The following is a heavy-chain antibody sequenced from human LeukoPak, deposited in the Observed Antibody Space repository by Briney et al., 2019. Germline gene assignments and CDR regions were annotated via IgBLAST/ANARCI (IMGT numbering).Heavy chain of an antibody. CDR2: IYSGGRT. D-gene: IGHD3-22*01. Sequence: GGSLRLSCAASGFTVSSNYMSWVRQAPGQGLEWVSVIYSGGRTYYADSVKGRFTISRDNSKNTLYLQMNSLRAEDTAVYYCARIGSYYYDSSGSDYDAFDIWGQGTMVTVSS. V-gene: IGHV3-53*01. CDR3: ARIGSYYYDSSGSDYDAFDI. CDR1: GFTVSSNY. J-gene: IGHJ3*02.